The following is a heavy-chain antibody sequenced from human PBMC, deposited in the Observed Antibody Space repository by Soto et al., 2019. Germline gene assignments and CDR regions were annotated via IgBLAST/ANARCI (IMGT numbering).Heavy chain of an antibody. CDR1: GSSISSSIYY. Sequence: SETLSLTCTVYGSSISSSIYYWGWIRQPPGKGLEWIGSIYYSGSTYYNPSLKSRVTISVDTSKNQFSLKLSSVTAADTAVYYCARLYYYDSSGYSDYWGQGTLVTVS. CDR2: IYYSGST. D-gene: IGHD3-22*01. CDR3: ARLYYYDSSGYSDY. V-gene: IGHV4-39*01. J-gene: IGHJ4*02.